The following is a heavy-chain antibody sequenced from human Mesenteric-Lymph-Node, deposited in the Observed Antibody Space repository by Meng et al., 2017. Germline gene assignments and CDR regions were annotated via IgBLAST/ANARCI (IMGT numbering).Heavy chain of an antibody. V-gene: IGHV1-24*01. CDR1: GYTLTELS. CDR3: ATGSTGCNGGSCYSWSWRRAYYFDY. CDR2: FDPEDGET. Sequence: ASVKVSCKVSGYTLTELSMHWVRQAPGKGLEWMGGFDPEDGETIYAQKFQGRVTMTEDTSTDTAYMELSSLRSEDTAVYYCATGSTGCNGGSCYSWSWRRAYYFDYWGQGTLVTVSS. D-gene: IGHD2-15*01. J-gene: IGHJ4*02.